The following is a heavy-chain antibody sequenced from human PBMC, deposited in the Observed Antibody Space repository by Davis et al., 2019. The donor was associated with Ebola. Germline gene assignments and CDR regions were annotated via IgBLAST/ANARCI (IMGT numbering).Heavy chain of an antibody. V-gene: IGHV3-13*01. CDR2: IGTAGDT. J-gene: IGHJ4*02. CDR1: GFTFSSYG. Sequence: GGSLRLSCAASGFTFSSYGMHWVRQAPGKGLEWVSAIGTAGDTYYPGSVKGRFTISRENAKNSLYLQMNSLRAGDTAVYYCARDSFRVGADYFDYWGQGTLVTVSS. D-gene: IGHD1-26*01. CDR3: ARDSFRVGADYFDY.